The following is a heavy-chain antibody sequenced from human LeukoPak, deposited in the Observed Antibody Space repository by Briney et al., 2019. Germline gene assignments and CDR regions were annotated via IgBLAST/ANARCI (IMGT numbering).Heavy chain of an antibody. CDR1: GGSISSSSYY. J-gene: IGHJ6*02. Sequence: ETRSLTCTVSGGSISSSSYYWGWIRQPPGKGLEWIGSIYYAGSTYYNPSLKRRVTISVDAYKYQFSLKLSSVTAADTAVYYCARHEYYDILTGRPRGLYDYGMDVWGQGTTVSVSS. CDR3: ARHEYYDILTGRPRGLYDYGMDV. D-gene: IGHD3-9*01. CDR2: IYYAGST. V-gene: IGHV4-39*01.